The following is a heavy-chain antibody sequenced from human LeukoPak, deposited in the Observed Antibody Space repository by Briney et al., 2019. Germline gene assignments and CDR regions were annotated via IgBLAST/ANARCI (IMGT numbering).Heavy chain of an antibody. CDR1: GFTFSSYW. D-gene: IGHD2-15*01. J-gene: IGHJ5*02. Sequence: PGGSLRLSCAASGFTFSSYWMSWVRQAPGKGLEWVASIKQEGSEKYFVDSVKGRFTISRDNAKNSLYLQMNSLRAEDTAVYYCARGCSGGSCYESKFDPWGQGTLVTVSS. CDR2: IKQEGSEK. V-gene: IGHV3-7*01. CDR3: ARGCSGGSCYESKFDP.